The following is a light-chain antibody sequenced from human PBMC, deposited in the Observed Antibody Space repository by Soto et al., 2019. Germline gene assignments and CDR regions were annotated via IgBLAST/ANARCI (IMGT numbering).Light chain of an antibody. CDR3: QQLETYPLT. CDR1: QGISSA. CDR2: DVF. V-gene: IGKV1-13*02. Sequence: AIQVTQSPSSLSASVGDTVTITCRASQGISSAFAWYQQKPGKVPRLLIYDVFNLQSGVQSRFSGSGSGTDFTLTISRLQPEDFATYYCQQLETYPLTFGQGTRLEVK. J-gene: IGKJ5*01.